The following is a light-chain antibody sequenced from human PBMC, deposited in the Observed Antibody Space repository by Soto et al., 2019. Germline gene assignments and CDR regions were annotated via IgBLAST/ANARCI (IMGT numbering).Light chain of an antibody. CDR2: GAS. CDR3: QQYNNWPGVT. J-gene: IGKJ4*01. V-gene: IGKV3-15*01. CDR1: QSVSSN. Sequence: EIVMTQSPATLSVSPGERATLSCRASQSVSSNLAWYQQKPGQALRLLIYGASTRATGIPARFSGSGSGTEFTLTISSLQSEDFAVYYCQQYNNWPGVTFGGGTKVEIK.